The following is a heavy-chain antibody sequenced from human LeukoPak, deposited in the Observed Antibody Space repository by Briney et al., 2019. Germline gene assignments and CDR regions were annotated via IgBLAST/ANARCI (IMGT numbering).Heavy chain of an antibody. CDR1: GGSISSSNW. V-gene: IGHV4-4*02. Sequence: PSGTLSLTCAVSGGSISSSNWWSWVRQPPGKGLEWIGRIYTSGSSNYNPSLKSRLTMSVDTSKNQFSLKVSSVTAADTAVYYCARGNSSSWPLDYWGQGTLVTVSS. D-gene: IGHD6-13*01. CDR3: ARGNSSSWPLDY. J-gene: IGHJ4*02. CDR2: IYTSGSS.